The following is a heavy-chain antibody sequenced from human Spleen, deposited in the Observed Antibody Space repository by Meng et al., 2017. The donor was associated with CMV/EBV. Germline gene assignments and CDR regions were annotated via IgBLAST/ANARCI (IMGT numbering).Heavy chain of an antibody. CDR3: AKAGPTILSSLDV. J-gene: IGHJ6*02. V-gene: IGHV3-23*01. Sequence: GESLKISCAASGFTASNYYMSWVRQAPGKGLEWVSIITSAASSTHYADSVKGRFTISRDNSKTTLYLQMNSLRADDTAVYYCAKAGPTILSSLDVWGQGTTVTVSS. CDR1: GFTASNYY. D-gene: IGHD3-3*01. CDR2: ITSAASST.